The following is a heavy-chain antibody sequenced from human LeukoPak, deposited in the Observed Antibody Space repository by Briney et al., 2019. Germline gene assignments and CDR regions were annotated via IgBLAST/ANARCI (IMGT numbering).Heavy chain of an antibody. Sequence: ESLRLSCEASGFTFSRYWRHWIRQAPGKGLEWIARIKSDGKTNYTASVKGRFTISRDNAKNTLSLQMGSLRAEDTGVYYCARAPSEVGGYYPEYFRHWGQGNPVTVS. CDR1: GFTFSRYW. V-gene: IGHV3-74*01. CDR3: ARAPSEVGGYYPEYFRH. J-gene: IGHJ1*01. CDR2: IKSDGKT. D-gene: IGHD3-22*01.